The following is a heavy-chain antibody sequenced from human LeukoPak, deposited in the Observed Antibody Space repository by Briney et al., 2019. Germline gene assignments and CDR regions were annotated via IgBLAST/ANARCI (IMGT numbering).Heavy chain of an antibody. Sequence: GGSLRLSCAASGFTFSSYAMTWVRQAPGKGLEWVANIKKDGSEKYYVDSVKGRLTISRDNAKNSLYLQMNSLRAEDTAVYYCAREGGILGVGNFDCWGQGTLVTVSS. J-gene: IGHJ4*02. CDR2: IKKDGSEK. CDR1: GFTFSSYA. V-gene: IGHV3-7*01. CDR3: AREGGILGVGNFDC. D-gene: IGHD3-3*01.